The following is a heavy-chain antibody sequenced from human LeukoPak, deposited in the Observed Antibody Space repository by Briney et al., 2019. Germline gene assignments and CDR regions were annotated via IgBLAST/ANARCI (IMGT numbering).Heavy chain of an antibody. CDR2: ISGSGGST. Sequence: PGGSLRLSCAASGFTFSSYAMSWVRQAPGKGLEWVSAISGSGGSTYYADSVKGRFTISRDNSRNTVYLQMNSLSAEDTAVYYCAKDPQVVTVAGTGIDYWGQGTLVSVSS. J-gene: IGHJ4*02. CDR3: AKDPQVVTVAGTGIDY. D-gene: IGHD6-19*01. V-gene: IGHV3-23*01. CDR1: GFTFSSYA.